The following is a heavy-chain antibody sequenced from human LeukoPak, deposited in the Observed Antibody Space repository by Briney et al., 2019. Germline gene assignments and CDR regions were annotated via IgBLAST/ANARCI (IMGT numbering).Heavy chain of an antibody. D-gene: IGHD1-26*01. V-gene: IGHV3-30*03. CDR1: GFTFSSYG. CDR2: ISYDGSNK. J-gene: IGHJ4*02. Sequence: GGSLRLSCAASGFTFSSYGMHWVRQAPGKGLEWVAVISYDGSNKYYADSVKGRFTISRDNSKNTLYLQMNSLRAEDTAVYYCARVSVGAPMGYYFDYWGQGTLVTVSS. CDR3: ARVSVGAPMGYYFDY.